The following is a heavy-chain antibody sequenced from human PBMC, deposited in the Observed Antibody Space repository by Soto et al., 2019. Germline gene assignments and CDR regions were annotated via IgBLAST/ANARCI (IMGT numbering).Heavy chain of an antibody. CDR3: RPTPGGGGY. J-gene: IGHJ4*02. D-gene: IGHD3-10*01. CDR2: IYSGGYT. CDR1: GFTVSNNY. V-gene: IGHV3-53*01. Sequence: EVQLVESGGGLIQPGGSLRLSCAVSGFTVSNNYMSWVRQAPGKGLEGVSVIYSGGYTAYGDSVKGRFTISRDNSKKPLYLQMNSLKAQATAVFYVRPTPGGGGYWGQGTLVTVSS.